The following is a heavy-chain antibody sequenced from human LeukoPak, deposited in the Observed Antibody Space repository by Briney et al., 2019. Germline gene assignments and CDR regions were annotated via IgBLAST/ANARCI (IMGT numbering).Heavy chain of an antibody. D-gene: IGHD5-18*01. CDR1: GFTFSSYA. V-gene: IGHV3-23*01. CDR2: ISGSGGST. Sequence: GSLRLSCAASGFTFSSYAMSWVRQAPGKGLEWVSAISGSGGSTYYADSVKGRFTISRDNSKNTLYLQMNSLRAEDTAVYYCAKGLGYSYGYSPAYFYGMDVWGQGTTVTVSS. J-gene: IGHJ6*02. CDR3: AKGLGYSYGYSPAYFYGMDV.